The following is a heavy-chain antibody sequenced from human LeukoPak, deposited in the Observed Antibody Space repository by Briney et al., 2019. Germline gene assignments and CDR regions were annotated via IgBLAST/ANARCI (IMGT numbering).Heavy chain of an antibody. V-gene: IGHV3-66*02. CDR3: ARDRRDVQCGSTSCYNYYYYYYMDV. CDR2: IYSGGST. J-gene: IGHJ6*03. CDR1: GFTVSSNY. Sequence: GGSLRLSCAASGFTVSSNYMSWVRQAPGKGLEWVSVIYSGGSTYYADSVKGRFTISRDNSKNTLYLQMNSLRAEDTAVYYCARDRRDVQCGSTSCYNYYYYYYMDVWGKGTTVTVSS. D-gene: IGHD2-2*01.